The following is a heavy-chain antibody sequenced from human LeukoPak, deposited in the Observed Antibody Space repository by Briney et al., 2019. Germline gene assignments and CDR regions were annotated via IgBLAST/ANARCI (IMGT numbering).Heavy chain of an antibody. D-gene: IGHD2-2*01. Sequence: SETLSLTCTVSGGSISSGDYYWSWIPQPPGKGLEWIGYIYYSGSTYYNPSLKSRLTISVDTSKHQFSLKLSSVTAADTAVYYCARDFHCSSTSCYYRWYFDLWGRGTLVTVSS. CDR2: IYYSGST. CDR3: ARDFHCSSTSCYYRWYFDL. CDR1: GGSISSGDYY. J-gene: IGHJ2*01. V-gene: IGHV4-30-4*01.